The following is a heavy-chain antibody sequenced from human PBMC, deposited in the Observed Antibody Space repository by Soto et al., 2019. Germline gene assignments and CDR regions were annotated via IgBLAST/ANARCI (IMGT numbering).Heavy chain of an antibody. CDR3: AKDWTSI. D-gene: IGHD3-3*01. V-gene: IGHV3-23*01. Sequence: EVQLLESGGGLVQPGGSLRISCAASGFTFSIYSMTWVRQAPGKGLEWVSTISGIGGSTYYTDSVKGRFTISRDNSKNTLFLQLNSLRAEDTAVYYCAKDWTSIWGQGTMVTVSS. CDR1: GFTFSIYS. CDR2: ISGIGGST. J-gene: IGHJ3*02.